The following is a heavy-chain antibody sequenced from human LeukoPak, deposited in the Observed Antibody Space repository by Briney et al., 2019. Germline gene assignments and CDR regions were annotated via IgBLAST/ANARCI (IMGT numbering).Heavy chain of an antibody. Sequence: GGSLRLSCAASGFTFSTDWMHWVRQAPGKGLVWVSRINSDGSTTIYADSVKGRFTISRDNSKNTLYLQMNSLRAEDTAVYYCASSAGALIDCWGQGTLVIVSS. D-gene: IGHD6-19*01. CDR1: GFTFSTDW. CDR3: ASSAGALIDC. J-gene: IGHJ4*02. V-gene: IGHV3-74*01. CDR2: INSDGSTT.